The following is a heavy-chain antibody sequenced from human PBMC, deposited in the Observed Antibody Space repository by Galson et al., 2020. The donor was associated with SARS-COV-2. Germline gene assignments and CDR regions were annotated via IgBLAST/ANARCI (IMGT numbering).Heavy chain of an antibody. CDR1: GCTFSDSDQY. CDR2: SYPGRPT. J-gene: IGHJ4*02. CDR3: ARRSHCTSTTCAPH. V-gene: IGHV4-39*07. Sequence: SETLSLTCTASGCTFSDSDQYWPWIRQPPGKGLEWIGSSYPGRPTSYNSSLQGRVTISVDTSKNQFSLKLSSVTAADTAVYYSARRSHCTSTTCAPHWGQGTLVTVSS. D-gene: IGHD2-2*01.